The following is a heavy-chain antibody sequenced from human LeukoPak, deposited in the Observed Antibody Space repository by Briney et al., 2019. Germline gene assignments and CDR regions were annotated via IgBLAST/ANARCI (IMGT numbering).Heavy chain of an antibody. V-gene: IGHV3-73*01. D-gene: IGHD6-19*01. CDR2: IRSKANNYAA. CDR3: TRWADTSGLPFDI. CDR1: GFTFSDSS. J-gene: IGHJ3*02. Sequence: PGGSLRLSCTASGFTFSDSSIHWVRQASGKGLEWVGRIRSKANNYAASSAASVNGRFTISRDDSKNTAFLEMSSLKTEDTAMYYCTRWADTSGLPFDIWGQGTMVTVSS.